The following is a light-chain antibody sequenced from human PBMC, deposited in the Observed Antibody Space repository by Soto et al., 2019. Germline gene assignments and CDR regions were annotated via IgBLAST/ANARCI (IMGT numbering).Light chain of an antibody. CDR2: ATS. Sequence: EIVMTQSPATLSVSPGERATLSCRASQSVSSNLAWYQQKPGQAPRLLIYATSTRATGIPARFSGSGSGTEFTLTINSLQSEDSAVYYCQQYKNWRTFGQGTKLEIK. CDR3: QQYKNWRT. CDR1: QSVSSN. V-gene: IGKV3-15*01. J-gene: IGKJ2*01.